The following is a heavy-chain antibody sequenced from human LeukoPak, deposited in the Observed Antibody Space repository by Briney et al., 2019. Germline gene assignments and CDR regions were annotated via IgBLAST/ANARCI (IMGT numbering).Heavy chain of an antibody. CDR1: GGSISSSSYY. CDR2: IYYSGST. V-gene: IGHV4-39*01. D-gene: IGHD3-9*01. Sequence: SETLSLTCTVSGGSISSSSYYWGWIRQPPGKGLEWIGSIYYSGSTYYNPSLKSRVTISVDTSENQFSLKLSSVTAADTAVYYCARTYYDILTQFDYWGQGTLVTVSS. J-gene: IGHJ4*02. CDR3: ARTYYDILTQFDY.